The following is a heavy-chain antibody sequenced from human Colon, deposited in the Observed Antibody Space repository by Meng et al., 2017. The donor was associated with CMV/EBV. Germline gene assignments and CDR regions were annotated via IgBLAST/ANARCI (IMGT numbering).Heavy chain of an antibody. D-gene: IGHD1-26*01. CDR3: ALIGGSNYEDFDI. Sequence: QLMQSGGEVKKPGHSVKVSCKASGYTFTSYGISWVRQAPGQGLEWMGWISADNGNTKYTQKLQGRVTMTTDTSTSTAYMELRSLRSDDTAVYYCALIGGSNYEDFDIWGQGTMVTVSS. CDR2: ISADNGNT. V-gene: IGHV1-18*01. J-gene: IGHJ3*02. CDR1: GYTFTSYG.